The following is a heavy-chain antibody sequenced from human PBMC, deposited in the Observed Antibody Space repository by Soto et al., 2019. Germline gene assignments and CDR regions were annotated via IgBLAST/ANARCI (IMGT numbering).Heavy chain of an antibody. CDR3: AKVGVLRTNFRWFDL. J-gene: IGHJ5*02. CDR2: ITISGNYI. Sequence: EGQLVESGGGLVKPGGSLRLSCAASGFAFHTYTMEWLRQPPGKGLEWVSSITISGNYIYYADSVKGRFTISRDNGRNSVYLQMNSLRAEDTAVYYCAKVGVLRTNFRWFDLWGQGTLVTVSS. CDR1: GFAFHTYT. D-gene: IGHD2-8*01. V-gene: IGHV3-21*01.